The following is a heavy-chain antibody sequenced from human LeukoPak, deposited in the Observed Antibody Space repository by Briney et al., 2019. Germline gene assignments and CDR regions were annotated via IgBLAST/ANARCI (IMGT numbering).Heavy chain of an antibody. J-gene: IGHJ6*02. CDR3: ARDTLVRITMVRGGHYGMDV. D-gene: IGHD3-10*01. CDR2: INPTGCST. Sequence: ASVKVSCKASVYTFTSYYMHWLRQAPGQGRNGMGIINPTGCSTSYAQKFQGSLTMTRDTSTRTVYMEKSSLRSGDTAVYYCARDTLVRITMVRGGHYGMDVWGQGTTVTASS. CDR1: VYTFTSYY. V-gene: IGHV1-46*01.